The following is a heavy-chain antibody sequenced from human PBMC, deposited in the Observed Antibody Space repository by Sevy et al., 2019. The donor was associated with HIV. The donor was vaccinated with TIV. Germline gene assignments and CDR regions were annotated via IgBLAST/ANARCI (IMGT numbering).Heavy chain of an antibody. CDR2: INPNSGVT. D-gene: IGHD3-3*01. J-gene: IGHJ3*02. CDR3: VREDINAPRTLLSFDI. V-gene: IGHV1-2*06. Sequence: ASVKVSCKTTGYIFSDYNMHWVRQAPGQGLEWMALINPNSGVTIYAHNFRGMVSVTRDTSMSTAYMELSGLTSDDTAVYYCVREDINAPRTLLSFDIWGQGTMVTVSS. CDR1: GYIFSDYN.